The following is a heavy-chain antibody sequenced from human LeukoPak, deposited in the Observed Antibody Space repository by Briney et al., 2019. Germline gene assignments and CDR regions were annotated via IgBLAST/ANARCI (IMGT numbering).Heavy chain of an antibody. Sequence: SVKVSCKASGGTFSSYAISWVRQAPGQGLEWMGRIIPILGIANYAQKFQGRVTITADESTSTAYMELSSLRSEDTAVYYCAQLGRDFDYWGQGTLVTVSS. CDR2: IIPILGIA. CDR3: AQLGRDFDY. CDR1: GGTFSSYA. J-gene: IGHJ4*02. V-gene: IGHV1-69*04. D-gene: IGHD1-1*01.